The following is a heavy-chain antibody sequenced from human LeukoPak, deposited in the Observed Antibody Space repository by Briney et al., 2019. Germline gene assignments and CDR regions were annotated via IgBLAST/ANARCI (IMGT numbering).Heavy chain of an antibody. CDR3: ARDSGYYFDY. CDR2: IYTSGST. Sequence: SEILSLTCTVSGGSISSGSYYWSWIRQPAGKGLEWIGRIYTSGSTNYNPSLKSRVTMSVDTSKNHFSLKLSSVTAADTAVYYCARDSGYYFDYWGQGTLVTVSS. CDR1: GGSISSGSYY. J-gene: IGHJ4*02. V-gene: IGHV4-61*02.